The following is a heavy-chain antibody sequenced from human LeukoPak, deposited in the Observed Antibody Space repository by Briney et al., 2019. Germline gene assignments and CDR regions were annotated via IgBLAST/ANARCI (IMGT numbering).Heavy chain of an antibody. CDR2: LYSVGRT. D-gene: IGHD2-15*01. CDR1: GFTVNSNY. V-gene: IGHV3-53*01. Sequence: GGSLRLSCAASGFTVNSNYMNWVRQAPGKGLEWVSVLYSVGRTYYADSVKGRYTISRDTSKNTLYLQVNSLRAEDTAVYYCARGGGYYPIDYWGQGTLVTVSS. J-gene: IGHJ4*02. CDR3: ARGGGYYPIDY.